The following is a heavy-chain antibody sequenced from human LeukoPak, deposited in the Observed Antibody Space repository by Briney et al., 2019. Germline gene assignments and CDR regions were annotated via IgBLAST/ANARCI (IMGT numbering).Heavy chain of an antibody. J-gene: IGHJ4*02. D-gene: IGHD6-19*01. CDR3: ARSPVAGDYFDY. Sequence: GGSLRLSCAASGFTFSSYAMNWVRQAPGKGLEWVSSISSSSSYIYYADSVKGRFTISRDNAKNSLYLQMNSLRAEDTAVYYCARSPVAGDYFDYWGQGTLVTVSS. V-gene: IGHV3-21*01. CDR2: ISSSSSYI. CDR1: GFTFSSYA.